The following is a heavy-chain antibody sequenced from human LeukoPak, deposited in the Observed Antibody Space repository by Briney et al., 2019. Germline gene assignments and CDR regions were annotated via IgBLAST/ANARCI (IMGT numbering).Heavy chain of an antibody. V-gene: IGHV4-61*02. CDR1: GGSISSGRNF. CDR2: ISSSGRT. J-gene: IGHJ4*02. CDR3: ARDTDFDFWSDYTYFDC. Sequence: SETLSLTCTVSGGSISSGRNFWSWIRQPAGKGLEWVGRISSSGRTNYSPSLKSRVTISADTSKNQFSLKLSSVTATDTAVYFCARDTDFDFWSDYTYFDCWGQGILVTVSS. D-gene: IGHD3-3*01.